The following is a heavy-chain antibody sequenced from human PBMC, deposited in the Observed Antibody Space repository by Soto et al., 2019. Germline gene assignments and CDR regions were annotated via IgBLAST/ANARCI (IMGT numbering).Heavy chain of an antibody. Sequence: QVQLVQSGAEVKKPGSSVKVSCKASGGTFSSYAISWVRQAPGQGLEWMGGIIPIFGTANYAQKFQGRVTITADKSTSTAYMELSSLRSEDTAVYYCARDRGGGYQLHNPLGYWGQGTLVTVSS. CDR1: GGTFSSYA. J-gene: IGHJ4*02. CDR2: IIPIFGTA. D-gene: IGHD2-2*01. CDR3: ARDRGGGYQLHNPLGY. V-gene: IGHV1-69*06.